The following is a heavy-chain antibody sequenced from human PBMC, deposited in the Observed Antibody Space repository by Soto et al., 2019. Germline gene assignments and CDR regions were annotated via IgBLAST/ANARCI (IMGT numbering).Heavy chain of an antibody. J-gene: IGHJ6*03. V-gene: IGHV3-23*01. CDR3: ATDTIFGVVIRNYYYYYMDV. D-gene: IGHD3-3*01. CDR1: GFTFSSYA. Sequence: GGSLRLSCAASGFTFSSYAMSWVRQAPGKGLEWVSAISGSGGSTYYADSVKGRFTISRDNSKNTLYLQMNSLRAEDTAVYYCATDTIFGVVIRNYYYYYMDVWGKGTTVTVSS. CDR2: ISGSGGST.